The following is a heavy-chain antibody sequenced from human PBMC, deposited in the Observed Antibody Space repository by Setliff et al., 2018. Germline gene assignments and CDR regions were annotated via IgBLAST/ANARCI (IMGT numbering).Heavy chain of an antibody. CDR1: GFTFSNYA. D-gene: IGHD3-22*01. CDR3: ARAHRYFSDTSGYFYDQGRSAFDV. CDR2: IDESGGGT. Sequence: PGGSLRLSCAASGFTFSNYAMSWVRQAPGKGLEWVSAIDESGGGTYYADSVKGRFTISRDNSKNTLYLQMNSLRAEDTAVYYCARAHRYFSDTSGYFYDQGRSAFDVWGQGTMVTVSS. J-gene: IGHJ3*01. V-gene: IGHV3-23*01.